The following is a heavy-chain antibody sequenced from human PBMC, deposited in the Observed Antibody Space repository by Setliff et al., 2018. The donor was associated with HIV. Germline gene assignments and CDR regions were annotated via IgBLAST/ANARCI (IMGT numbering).Heavy chain of an antibody. CDR2: LHLSGDT. CDR3: ARNDDYGGKSHDC. V-gene: IGHV4-61*02. J-gene: IGHJ4*02. D-gene: IGHD4-17*01. CDR1: GDSINSGTYY. Sequence: SETLSLTCTVSGDSINSGTYYWSWIRQPAGKGLEWIGRLHLSGDTNYNPSLKSRVTISVDTSKSHFSLKLTSVTAADTAVYYCARNDDYGGKSHDCWGQGTLVTVSS.